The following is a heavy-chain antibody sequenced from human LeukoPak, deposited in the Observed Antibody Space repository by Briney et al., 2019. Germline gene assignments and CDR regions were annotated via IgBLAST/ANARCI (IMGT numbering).Heavy chain of an antibody. V-gene: IGHV3-30*04. CDR1: GFSFSSYA. Sequence: PGGSLRLSCAASGFSFSSYALHWVRQAPGKGLEWVALISYDGKYKYYADSVRGRFTISRDSSKNTLYLQMNSLRPEDTAVYYCARGAYNGYDSPDCLDYWGQGTLVTVSS. CDR2: ISYDGKYK. CDR3: ARGAYNGYDSPDCLDY. J-gene: IGHJ4*02. D-gene: IGHD5-12*01.